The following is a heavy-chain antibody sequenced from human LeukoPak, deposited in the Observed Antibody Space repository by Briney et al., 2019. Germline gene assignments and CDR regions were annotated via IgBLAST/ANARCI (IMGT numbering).Heavy chain of an antibody. CDR3: AIFNY. V-gene: IGHV3-23*01. CDR1: GFTFSSHG. J-gene: IGHJ4*02. D-gene: IGHD3-3*02. Sequence: GGSLRVSCAASGFTFSSHGISWVRQAPGKGLEWVSSISGSGDNTHYADSVKGRFTISRDNSKSTLYLQMQSLRAEDTAVYYCAIFNYWGQGTLVTVSS. CDR2: ISGSGDNT.